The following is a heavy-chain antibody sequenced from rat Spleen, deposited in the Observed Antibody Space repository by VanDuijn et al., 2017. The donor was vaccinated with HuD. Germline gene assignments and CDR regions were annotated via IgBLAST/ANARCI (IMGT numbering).Heavy chain of an antibody. CDR3: ASVGGWERGFAY. CDR2: IWGNGNA. CDR1: GFSLSNYG. D-gene: IGHD5-1*01. J-gene: IGHJ3*01. Sequence: QVQLKELGPGLVQPSQTLSLTCTVSGFSLSNYGVFWVRQPPGKGLEWMGVIWGNGNANYNSVLKSRLIISRDTSKSQVLLEMNSLQTEDTAMYFCASVGGWERGFAYWGQGTLVTVSS. V-gene: IGHV2S61*01.